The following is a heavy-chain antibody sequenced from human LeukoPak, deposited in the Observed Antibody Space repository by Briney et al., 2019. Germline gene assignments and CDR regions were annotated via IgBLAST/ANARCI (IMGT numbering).Heavy chain of an antibody. J-gene: IGHJ4*02. V-gene: IGHV4-39*07. CDR1: GGSISSSSYY. CDR2: IYYSGST. D-gene: IGHD3-10*01. Sequence: SETLSLTCTVSGGSISSSSYYWGWIRQPPGKGLEWIGSIYYSGSTYYNPSLKSRVTISVDTSKNQFSLKLSSVTAADTAVYYCARVKSPYYGSGSYYNFDYWGQGTLVTVSS. CDR3: ARVKSPYYGSGSYYNFDY.